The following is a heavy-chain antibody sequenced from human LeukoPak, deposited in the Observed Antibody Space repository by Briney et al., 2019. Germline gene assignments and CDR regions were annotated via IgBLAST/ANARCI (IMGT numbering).Heavy chain of an antibody. V-gene: IGHV5-51*01. CDR1: GYSFTSYW. D-gene: IGHD2-2*01. CDR2: IYPGDSDT. CDR3: ARRGGYCGSPSCRNLDY. J-gene: IGHJ4*02. Sequence: GESLKISCKGSGYSFTSYWIGWVRQMPGKGLEWMGIIYPGDSDTRYSPSFQGQVTISADKSISTAYLQWSSLKASDTAIYSGARRGGYCGSPSCRNLDYWAQGTLVTVSS.